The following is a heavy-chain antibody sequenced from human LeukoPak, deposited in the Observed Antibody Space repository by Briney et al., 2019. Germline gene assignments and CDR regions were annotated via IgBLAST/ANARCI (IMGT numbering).Heavy chain of an antibody. V-gene: IGHV3-23*01. J-gene: IGHJ6*03. CDR2: ISGSGGDST. CDR3: ASGSGSSLYYHYYMDV. Sequence: PGGSLRLSCAASGFTFSSYAMSWVRQAPGKGLEWVSAISGSGGDSTNYADSVKGRFTISRDNSKKKLYLQMNSLRAEDTAVYYCASGSGSSLYYHYYMDVWGKGTTVTVSS. D-gene: IGHD3-10*01. CDR1: GFTFSSYA.